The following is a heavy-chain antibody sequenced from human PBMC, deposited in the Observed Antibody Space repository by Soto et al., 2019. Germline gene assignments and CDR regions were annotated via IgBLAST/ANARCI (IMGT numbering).Heavy chain of an antibody. Sequence: PGGSLRLSCAASGFTFTNYAMHWVRQAPGKGLEWVAVISYDGTNKFYADSVKGRFTISRDNSKNTLSLQMDSLRPEDTAVYYCAKSRPGQWLVDYWGQGTLVTVSS. D-gene: IGHD6-19*01. J-gene: IGHJ4*02. CDR1: GFTFTNYA. CDR2: ISYDGTNK. V-gene: IGHV3-30*18. CDR3: AKSRPGQWLVDY.